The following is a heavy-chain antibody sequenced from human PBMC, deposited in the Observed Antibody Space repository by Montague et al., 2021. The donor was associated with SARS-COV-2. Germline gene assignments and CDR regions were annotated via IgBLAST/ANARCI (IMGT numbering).Heavy chain of an antibody. V-gene: IGHV4-59*08. J-gene: IGHJ4*02. CDR2: IYYSGST. D-gene: IGHD5-24*01. CDR3: ARLGLQLLGGHYFDY. Sequence: SETLSLTCTVSGGSISSYYWSWIRQPPGKGLEWIGYIYYSGSTNWNPSLKSRVTTSVDTSKNQCSLKLSSVTAADTAVYYCARLGLQLLGGHYFDYWGQGTLVTVSS. CDR1: GGSISSYY.